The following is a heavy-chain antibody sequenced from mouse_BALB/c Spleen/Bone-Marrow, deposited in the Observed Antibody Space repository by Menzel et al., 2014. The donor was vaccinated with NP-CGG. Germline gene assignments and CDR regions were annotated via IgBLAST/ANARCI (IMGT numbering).Heavy chain of an antibody. Sequence: VQLQQPGPSLVKPSQTLSLTCSVTGDSTXSGYWNWIRKFPGNKLEYMGYISYSGNTYYNPSLKSRISITRDTSKNQYYLQLNSVTTGDTATYYCATYDGYCFDYWGQGTTLTVSS. V-gene: IGHV3-8*02. J-gene: IGHJ2*01. CDR1: GDSTXSGY. D-gene: IGHD2-3*01. CDR2: ISYSGNT. CDR3: ATYDGYCFDY.